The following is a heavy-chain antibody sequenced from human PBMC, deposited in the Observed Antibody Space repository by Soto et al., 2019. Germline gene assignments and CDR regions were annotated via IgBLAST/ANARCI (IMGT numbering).Heavy chain of an antibody. V-gene: IGHV4-30-2*01. CDR1: GGSISSGGYS. CDR2: IYHSGST. D-gene: IGHD4-17*01. Sequence: PSETLSLTCAVSGGSISSGGYSWSWIRQPPGKGLEWIGYIYHSGSTYYNPSLKSRVTISVDRSKNQFSLKLSSVTAADTAVYYCARAHDYGEGEYFQHWGQGTLVTVSS. J-gene: IGHJ1*01. CDR3: ARAHDYGEGEYFQH.